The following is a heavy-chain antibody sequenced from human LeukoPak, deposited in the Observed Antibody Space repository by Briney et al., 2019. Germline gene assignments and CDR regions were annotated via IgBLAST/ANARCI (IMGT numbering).Heavy chain of an antibody. Sequence: GGSLRLSCAASGFTFNNYGMGWVRQTPGKGLEWVATIGTSGANTYHADSVKGRFTISRDNSKSTLYLQMNSLRAEDTAVYHCAKPTSDYWGQGTLVTVSS. CDR1: GFTFNNYG. V-gene: IGHV3-23*01. CDR2: IGTSGANT. CDR3: AKPTSDY. J-gene: IGHJ4*02.